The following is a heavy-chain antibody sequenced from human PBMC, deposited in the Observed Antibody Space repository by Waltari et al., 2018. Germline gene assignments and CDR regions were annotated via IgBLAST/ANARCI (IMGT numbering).Heavy chain of an antibody. J-gene: IGHJ4*02. CDR1: GFAFSIYA. Sequence: DVQLLESGGGLVQPGGSLRLSCAASGFAFSIYAMSWVRQAPGRGLEWVSVSSGGNTYSADSVKGRFTISRDSSKNTLYLQMNSLRAEDTAVYYCAKGMIGHYGFDYRGQGTLVTVSS. V-gene: IGHV3-23*01. CDR2: SSGGNT. CDR3: AKGMIGHYGFDY. D-gene: IGHD4-17*01.